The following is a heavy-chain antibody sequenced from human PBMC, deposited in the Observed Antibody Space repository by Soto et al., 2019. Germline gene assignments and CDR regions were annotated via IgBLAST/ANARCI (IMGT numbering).Heavy chain of an antibody. V-gene: IGHV1-2*02. J-gene: IGHJ3*02. D-gene: IGHD5-12*01. CDR3: ARVGRWLQFNAFDI. Sequence: ASVKVSCKASGYTFTGYYMHWVRQAPGQGLEWMGWINPNSGGINYAQKFQGRVTMTRDTSISTAYMELSRLRSDDTAVYYCARVGRWLQFNAFDIWGQGTMVTVSS. CDR2: INPNSGGI. CDR1: GYTFTGYY.